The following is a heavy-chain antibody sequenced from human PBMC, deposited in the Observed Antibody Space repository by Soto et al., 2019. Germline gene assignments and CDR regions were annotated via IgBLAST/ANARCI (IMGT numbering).Heavy chain of an antibody. CDR1: GFSFSTYS. D-gene: IGHD2-2*01. J-gene: IGHJ4*02. V-gene: IGHV3-23*01. CDR3: AKDYCTSPSCSFDF. CDR2: IRDTGYKT. Sequence: GSLRLSCAASGFSFSTYSMNWVRQAPGKGLEWVSAIRDTGYKTYYADSVKGRFTISRDNSGNTLYLQMNSLRVDDTAVYYCAKDYCTSPSCSFDFWGQGTLVTVSS.